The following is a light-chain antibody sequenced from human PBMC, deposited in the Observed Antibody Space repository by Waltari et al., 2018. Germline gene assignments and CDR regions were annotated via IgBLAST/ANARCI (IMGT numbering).Light chain of an antibody. Sequence: DTQMTQSPSTLYASVGDRVTLTCRASQRILTWLAWYEQKPGKAPRLLIYKAFNLESGVPGRFSGSASGTEFNLTISSLQPDDSATYYCQQYHDYSAFGQGTKLEIK. J-gene: IGKJ2*01. V-gene: IGKV1-5*03. CDR1: QRILTW. CDR2: KAF. CDR3: QQYHDYSA.